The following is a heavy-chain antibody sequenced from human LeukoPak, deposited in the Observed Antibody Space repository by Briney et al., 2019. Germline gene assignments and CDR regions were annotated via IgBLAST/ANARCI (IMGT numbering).Heavy chain of an antibody. CDR3: ARVQESQIDYYFDY. J-gene: IGHJ4*02. Sequence: SETLYLTCTVSGGYISSYYWSWIRQPPGKGLEWIGYIYNSGSTNYNPSLKSRVTISVDTSKNQFSLKLSSVTAADTAVYYCARVQESQIDYYFDYWGQGTLVTVSS. D-gene: IGHD3-9*01. CDR1: GGYISSYY. CDR2: IYNSGST. V-gene: IGHV4-59*01.